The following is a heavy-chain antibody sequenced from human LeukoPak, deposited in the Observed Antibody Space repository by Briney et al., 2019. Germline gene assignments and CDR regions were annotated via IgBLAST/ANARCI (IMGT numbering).Heavy chain of an antibody. J-gene: IGHJ6*04. D-gene: IGHD3-10*01. CDR3: ARGMVRGVMGYYYGMDV. Sequence: SETLSLTCAVYGGSFSGYYWSWIRQPPGKGLEWIREINHSGSTNYNPSLKSRVTISVDTSKNQFSLKLSSVTAADTAVYYCARGMVRGVMGYYYGMDVWSKGTTVTVSS. CDR1: GGSFSGYY. V-gene: IGHV4-34*01. CDR2: INHSGST.